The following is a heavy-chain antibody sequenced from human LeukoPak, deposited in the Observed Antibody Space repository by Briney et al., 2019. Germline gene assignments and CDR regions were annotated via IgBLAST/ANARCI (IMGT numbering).Heavy chain of an antibody. CDR3: ASLWSPDYGVIDY. Sequence: SVKVSCKASGGTFSSYAISWVRQAPGQGLEWMGGIIPIFGTANYAQKFQGRVTITADESTSTAYMELSSLRSEDTAVYYCASLWSPDYGVIDYWGQGTLVTVSS. V-gene: IGHV1-69*13. CDR1: GGTFSSYA. D-gene: IGHD4-17*01. J-gene: IGHJ4*02. CDR2: IIPIFGTA.